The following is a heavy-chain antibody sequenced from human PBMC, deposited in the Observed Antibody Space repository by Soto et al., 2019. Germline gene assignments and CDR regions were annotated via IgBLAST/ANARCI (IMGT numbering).Heavy chain of an antibody. CDR2: ISHAGST. J-gene: IGHJ6*02. D-gene: IGHD1-26*01. Sequence: QVQLQQWGAGLLKPSETLSLTCAVYGGSFNSYYWNWFRQSPGKGLEWIGEISHAGSTNTNPSLKSRVTMSVDTSKNEFSLQLSSVTAADTAVYYCARVGGQNYYYYYGLDVWGQGTTVTVSS. CDR3: ARVGGQNYYYYYGLDV. V-gene: IGHV4-34*01. CDR1: GGSFNSYY.